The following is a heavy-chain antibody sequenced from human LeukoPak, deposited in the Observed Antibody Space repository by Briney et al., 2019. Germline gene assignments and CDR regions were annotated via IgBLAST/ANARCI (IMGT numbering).Heavy chain of an antibody. J-gene: IGHJ4*02. V-gene: IGHV3-23*01. Sequence: PGGSLRLSCAASGFTFSSYAMSGLRQAPGKGVEWFSAISGSGGSTYYADSVKGRFTISRDNSKNTLYLQMNSLRAEDTAVYYCAKGRFRVGATHPTDYWGQGTLVTVSS. D-gene: IGHD1-26*01. CDR3: AKGRFRVGATHPTDY. CDR1: GFTFSSYA. CDR2: ISGSGGST.